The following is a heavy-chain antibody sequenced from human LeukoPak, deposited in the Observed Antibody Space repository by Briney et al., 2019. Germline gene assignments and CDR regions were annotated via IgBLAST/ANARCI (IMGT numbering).Heavy chain of an antibody. CDR1: GYSFTSYW. CDR3: ARVYYHGSSGYPNWFDS. CDR2: IYPGDSDT. Sequence: GESLKISCKGSGYSFTSYWIGWARQMPGKGLEWMGIIYPGDSDTRYSLSFQGQVTISADKSISTAYLQWSSLKASDTAMYYCARVYYHGSSGYPNWFDSWGQGTLVTVSS. D-gene: IGHD3-22*01. V-gene: IGHV5-51*01. J-gene: IGHJ5*01.